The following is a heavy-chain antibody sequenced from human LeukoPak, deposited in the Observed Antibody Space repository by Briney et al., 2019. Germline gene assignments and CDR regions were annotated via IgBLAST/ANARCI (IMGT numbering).Heavy chain of an antibody. CDR2: ISYDGSNK. CDR1: GFTFSSYA. D-gene: IGHD1-14*01. J-gene: IGHJ5*02. CDR3: ARETHRGFDP. V-gene: IGHV3-30*04. Sequence: GRSLRLSCAASGFTFSSYAMHWVRQAPGKGLEWVAVISYDGSNKYYADSVKGRFTISRDNSKNTLYLQMNSLRAEDTAVYYCARETHRGFDPWGQGTLVTVSS.